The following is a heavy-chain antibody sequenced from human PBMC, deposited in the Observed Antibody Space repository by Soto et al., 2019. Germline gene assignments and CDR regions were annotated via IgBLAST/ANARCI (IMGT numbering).Heavy chain of an antibody. D-gene: IGHD1-1*01. CDR1: GFTFSAYG. J-gene: IGHJ4*02. V-gene: IGHV3-30*03. Sequence: GGSLRLSCAASGFTFSAYGIHWVRQAPGKGLEWVAVISHDGSNTNYADSVKGRFTFSRDNSKDTVYLQMNSLRAEDTAVYYCAREIVTTGEYYFDSWGQGTLVTVS. CDR2: ISHDGSNT. CDR3: AREIVTTGEYYFDS.